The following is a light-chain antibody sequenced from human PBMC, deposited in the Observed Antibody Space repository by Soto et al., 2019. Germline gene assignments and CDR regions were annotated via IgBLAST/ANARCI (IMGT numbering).Light chain of an antibody. CDR2: EVS. Sequence: QSALTQPASVSGSPGQSITISRTGTSGDVGAYTSVSWYQQHPGKAPKLIIYEVSNRPPGVSTRFSGSKSASTASLTISGLQAEDEAHYYCSSYTSDNRDYVFXTGTKVTVL. V-gene: IGLV2-14*01. CDR1: SGDVGAYTS. CDR3: SSYTSDNRDYV. J-gene: IGLJ1*01.